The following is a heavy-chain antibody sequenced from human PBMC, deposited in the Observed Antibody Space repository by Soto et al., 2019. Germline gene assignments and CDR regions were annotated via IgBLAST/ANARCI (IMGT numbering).Heavy chain of an antibody. CDR2: FYSDDKA. Sequence: EVQLVESGGGLVQPGGSLRLSCAGSGFIVNTNYMYWVRQAPGRGLEWGSGFYSDDKAYYADSVKGRFTISRDNPKNTLYLQMNSLRVEDTAVYYCARGGLRGVRAMQHWGQGTLVTVSS. J-gene: IGHJ1*01. CDR3: ARGGLRGVRAMQH. V-gene: IGHV3-66*01. D-gene: IGHD2-8*01. CDR1: GFIVNTNY.